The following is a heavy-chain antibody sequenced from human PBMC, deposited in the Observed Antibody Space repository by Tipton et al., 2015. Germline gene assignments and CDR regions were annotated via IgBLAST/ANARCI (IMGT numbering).Heavy chain of an antibody. D-gene: IGHD3-3*01. CDR3: GPSFQARVPFSVDRSISPAYLQWRSLRASDTAMYYCVRWWREVHWVDP. Sequence: QLVQSGPEVKKPGESLKISCKGSGYSFSSYWIAWVRQMPGKGLEWMGMIYPGDSDTRYSPSFQGQVTISVDKSISTAYLQWRSMIYPGDPDPRYGPSFQARVPFSVDRSISPAYLQWRSLRASDTAMYYCVRWWREVHWVDPWGQGTLVTVSS. CDR1: GYSFSSYW. CDR2: IYPGDSDT. J-gene: IGHJ5*02. V-gene: IGHV5-51*01.